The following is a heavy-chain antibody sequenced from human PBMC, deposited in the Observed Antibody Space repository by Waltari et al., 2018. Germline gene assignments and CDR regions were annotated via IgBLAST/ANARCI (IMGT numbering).Heavy chain of an antibody. CDR2: INPNSGGT. Sequence: QVQLVQSGAEVKKPGASVKVSCKASGYTFTGYYMHWVRPAPGQGLEWMGRINPNSGGTNYAQKFQGRVTMTRDTAISTAYMELSRLRSDDTAVYYCARDRLGYSSSAVGVYWGQGTLVTVSS. V-gene: IGHV1-2*06. J-gene: IGHJ4*02. CDR1: GYTFTGYY. CDR3: ARDRLGYSSSAVGVY. D-gene: IGHD6-6*01.